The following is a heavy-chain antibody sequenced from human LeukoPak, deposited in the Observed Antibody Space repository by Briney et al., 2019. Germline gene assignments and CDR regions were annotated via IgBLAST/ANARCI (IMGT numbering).Heavy chain of an antibody. D-gene: IGHD5-18*01. CDR2: IKRDGSEK. CDR1: GFTFSSYW. CDR3: ARPGGDTAMAIDY. V-gene: IGHV3-7*03. J-gene: IGHJ4*02. Sequence: GGSLRLSCAASGFTFSSYWMSWVRQAPGKGLEWVANIKRDGSEKYYVDSVKGRFTISRDNAKNSLYLQMNSLRAEDTAVYYCARPGGDTAMAIDYWGQGTLVTVSS.